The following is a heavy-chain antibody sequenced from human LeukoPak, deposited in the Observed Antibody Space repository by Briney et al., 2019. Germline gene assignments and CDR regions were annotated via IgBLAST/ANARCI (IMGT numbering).Heavy chain of an antibody. J-gene: IGHJ3*02. CDR2: IFYSGST. Sequence: SETLSLTCTVSGYSISNDYYWGWIRQPPGKALEWIGNIFYSGSTYYSPSLKSRVTISLDTSRNQFSLKLNSVTAADTAVYYCAKSNGYGLIDIWGQGTMVTVSS. CDR3: AKSNGYGLIDI. D-gene: IGHD3-22*01. V-gene: IGHV4-38-2*02. CDR1: GYSISNDYY.